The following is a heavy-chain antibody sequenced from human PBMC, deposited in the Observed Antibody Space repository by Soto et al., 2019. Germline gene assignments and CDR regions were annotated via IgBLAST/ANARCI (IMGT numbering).Heavy chain of an antibody. Sequence: PSETLSLSCTVSGGSISSGDFYWSWIRQPPGKGLELIGNIYDSGSTYYNPSLRCRAIMSVDTSQNQFSLKLSSLTAADTAVYFCARADEFSGRFDYWDQGALVTVAS. CDR2: IYDSGST. J-gene: IGHJ4*02. CDR3: ARADEFSGRFDY. D-gene: IGHD6-19*01. V-gene: IGHV4-30-4*01. CDR1: GGSISSGDFY.